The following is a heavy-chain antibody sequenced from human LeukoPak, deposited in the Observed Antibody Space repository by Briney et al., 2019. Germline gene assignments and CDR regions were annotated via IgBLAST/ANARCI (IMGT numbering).Heavy chain of an antibody. D-gene: IGHD3-16*02. J-gene: IGHJ6*03. CDR2: INTNTGNP. Sequence: GASVKVSCKASGYTFTSYAMNWVRQAPGQGLEWMGWINTNTGNPTYAQGFTGRFVFSLDTSVSTAYLQISSLKAEDTAVYYCARNTWGGYRSYYYYYYMDVWGKGTTVTVSS. CDR3: ARNTWGGYRSYYYYYYMDV. V-gene: IGHV7-4-1*02. CDR1: GYTFTSYA.